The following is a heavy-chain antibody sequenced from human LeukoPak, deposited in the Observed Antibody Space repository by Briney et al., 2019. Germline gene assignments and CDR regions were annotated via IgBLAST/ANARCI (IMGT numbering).Heavy chain of an antibody. D-gene: IGHD3-9*01. Sequence: SETLSLTCTVSGVSIGSYYWTWIRQPPGKGLEWIGYIYYSGSTNYNPSLKSRVTISVDTSKNQLSLKLTSVTAADTAVYYCARDLTSFDYLGQGTLVTVSS. J-gene: IGHJ4*02. V-gene: IGHV4-59*01. CDR1: GVSIGSYY. CDR2: IYYSGST. CDR3: ARDLTSFDY.